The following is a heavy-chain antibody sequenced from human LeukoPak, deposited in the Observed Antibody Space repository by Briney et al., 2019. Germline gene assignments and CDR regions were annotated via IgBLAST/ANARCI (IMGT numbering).Heavy chain of an antibody. CDR2: IYHSGST. Sequence: SETLSLACAVSGYSISSGYYWGWIRQPPGKGLEWIGSIYHSGSTYYNPSLESRVTISVDTSKNQFSLKLSSVTAADTAVYYCARQGYYGSGRVPSIWGQGTMVTVSS. D-gene: IGHD3-10*01. CDR1: GYSISSGYY. J-gene: IGHJ3*02. V-gene: IGHV4-38-2*01. CDR3: ARQGYYGSGRVPSI.